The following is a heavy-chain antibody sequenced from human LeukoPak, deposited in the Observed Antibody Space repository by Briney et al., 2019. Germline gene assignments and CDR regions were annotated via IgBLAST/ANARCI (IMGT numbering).Heavy chain of an antibody. CDR3: ARDRGGTGDFDY. V-gene: IGHV1-3*01. D-gene: IGHD1-1*01. J-gene: IGHJ4*02. CDR1: GYTLSSYV. Sequence: ASVKVSCKASGYTLSSYVIHWVRRAPGQRLEWMGWINVGNGDTKYSQKFQGRVNIARDTSASTAYMELSSLRSEDTAVYYCARDRGGTGDFDYWGQGTLVTVSS. CDR2: INVGNGDT.